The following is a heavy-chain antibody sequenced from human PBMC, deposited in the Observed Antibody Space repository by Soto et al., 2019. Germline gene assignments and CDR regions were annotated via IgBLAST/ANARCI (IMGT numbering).Heavy chain of an antibody. CDR3: ARQRTTVVTQAYFDH. Sequence: SETQSLTCIVSGESIISSSDYWGWISQPPGKGLEWIGSIYYSGRTYYNPSFKSRVTISIDTSKNQFSLKLSSVTATDTAVYYCARQRTTVVTQAYFDHWGQGALVTVSS. D-gene: IGHD2-21*02. V-gene: IGHV4-39*01. CDR1: GESIISSSDY. J-gene: IGHJ4*02. CDR2: IYYSGRT.